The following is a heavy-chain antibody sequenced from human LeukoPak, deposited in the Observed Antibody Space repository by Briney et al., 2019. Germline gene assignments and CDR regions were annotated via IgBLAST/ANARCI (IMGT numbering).Heavy chain of an antibody. D-gene: IGHD3-3*01. Sequence: GGSLRLSCAASGFTFDDYAMNWVRQAPGKGLEWVSVINWNGGSRYYRDSVKGRFTISRDNAKNSLYLQMNSLRAEYSALSYCARVKGSGYRNSIDYWGQGTLVTVSS. J-gene: IGHJ4*02. CDR1: GFTFDDYA. CDR3: ARVKGSGYRNSIDY. CDR2: INWNGGSR. V-gene: IGHV3-20*04.